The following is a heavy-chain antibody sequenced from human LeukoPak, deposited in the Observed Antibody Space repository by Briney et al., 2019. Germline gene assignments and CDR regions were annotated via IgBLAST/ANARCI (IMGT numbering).Heavy chain of an antibody. J-gene: IGHJ4*02. Sequence: ASVKVSCRASGFTLTDYYIHWVRQAPGQGLEWMGWINPNSGTTNFAQKFQGRVTMTRDTSISTAYMELSRLRSDDTAVYYCARTNGGYCTSTSCLFEYWGQGTLVTVSS. CDR1: GFTLTDYY. CDR3: ARTNGGYCTSTSCLFEY. D-gene: IGHD2-2*01. CDR2: INPNSGTT. V-gene: IGHV1-2*02.